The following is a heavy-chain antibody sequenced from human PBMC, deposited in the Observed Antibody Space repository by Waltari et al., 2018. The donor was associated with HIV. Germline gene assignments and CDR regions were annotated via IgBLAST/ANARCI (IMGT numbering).Heavy chain of an antibody. J-gene: IGHJ4*02. Sequence: EVQLVESGGGLVQPGGSLRLSCAASGFTFSSYSMNWFSQAPGKGLEWVSYISSSSSTIYYADSVKGRFTISRDNAKNSLYLQMNSLRAEDTAVYYCARGGYSSGPYYFDYWGQGTLVTVSS. V-gene: IGHV3-48*01. CDR1: GFTFSSYS. CDR2: ISSSSSTI. CDR3: ARGGYSSGPYYFDY. D-gene: IGHD6-19*01.